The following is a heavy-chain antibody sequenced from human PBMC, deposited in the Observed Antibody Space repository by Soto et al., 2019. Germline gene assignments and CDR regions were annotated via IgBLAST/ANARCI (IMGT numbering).Heavy chain of an antibody. CDR1: GFTFSSYG. Sequence: PGGSLRLSCAASGFTFSSYGMHWVRQSPGKGLEWVAVISYDGSNKYYADSVKGRFTISRDNSKNTLYLQMNSLRAEDTAVYYCAKDKGYCSSTSCYTMGVWDQGTTVTVSS. D-gene: IGHD2-2*02. J-gene: IGHJ6*02. CDR3: AKDKGYCSSTSCYTMGV. CDR2: ISYDGSNK. V-gene: IGHV3-30*18.